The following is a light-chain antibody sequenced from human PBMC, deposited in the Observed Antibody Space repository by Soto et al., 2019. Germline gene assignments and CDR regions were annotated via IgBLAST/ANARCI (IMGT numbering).Light chain of an antibody. Sequence: DIQMTQSPSTLSGSVGDRVTITCRASQTISSWLAWYQQKPGKAPKLLIYAASTLQSGVPSRFSGSGSGTEFTLTISSLQPEDSAVYYCQQHNQWPITFGQGTRLEIK. CDR2: AAS. CDR3: QQHNQWPIT. CDR1: QTISSW. J-gene: IGKJ5*01. V-gene: IGKV1-5*01.